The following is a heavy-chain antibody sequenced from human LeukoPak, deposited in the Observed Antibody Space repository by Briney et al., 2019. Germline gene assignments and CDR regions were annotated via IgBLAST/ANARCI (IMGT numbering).Heavy chain of an antibody. J-gene: IGHJ4*02. D-gene: IGHD6-19*01. CDR2: ISSDSSYM. Sequence: GGSLRLSCAASGFTFSDNSMKWVRQAPGKGLEWVSSISSDSSYMYYADSLKGRITISRDNAKNSLYLQMNSLRAEDSAVYYCTRGPTLIGVAGTWPLDYWGQGTLVTVSS. V-gene: IGHV3-21*01. CDR1: GFTFSDNS. CDR3: TRGPTLIGVAGTWPLDY.